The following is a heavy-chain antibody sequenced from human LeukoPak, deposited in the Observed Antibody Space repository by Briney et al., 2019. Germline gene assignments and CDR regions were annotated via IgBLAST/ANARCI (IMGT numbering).Heavy chain of an antibody. V-gene: IGHV4-39*07. J-gene: IGHJ3*02. CDR2: INHSGST. Sequence: SETLSLTCTVSGGSISSGGYYWSWIRQPPGKGLEWIGEINHSGSTNYNPSLKSRVTISVDTSKNQFSLKLSSVTAADTAVYYCARGRRGYSYGYGAFDIWGQGTMVTVSS. D-gene: IGHD5-18*01. CDR1: GGSISSGGYY. CDR3: ARGRRGYSYGYGAFDI.